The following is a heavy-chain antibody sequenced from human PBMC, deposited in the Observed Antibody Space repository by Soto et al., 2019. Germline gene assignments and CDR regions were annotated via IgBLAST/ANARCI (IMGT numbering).Heavy chain of an antibody. Sequence: QVQLVESGGGVVQPGRSLRLSCAASGFAFSSYAMHWVRQAPGKGLEWVAVISYDGSNKYYADSVKGRSTISRDNSKNTLYLQMNSLRAEDTAVYYCARDLSGSGDWGQGTLVTVSS. D-gene: IGHD3-10*01. CDR3: ARDLSGSGD. CDR1: GFAFSSYA. J-gene: IGHJ4*02. V-gene: IGHV3-30-3*01. CDR2: ISYDGSNK.